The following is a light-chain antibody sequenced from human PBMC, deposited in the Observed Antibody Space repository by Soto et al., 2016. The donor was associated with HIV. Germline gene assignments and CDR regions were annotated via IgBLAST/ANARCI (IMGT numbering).Light chain of an antibody. J-gene: IGLJ1*01. CDR1: SLRTYY. V-gene: IGLV3-19*01. CDR3: HCRNNTDNHNHV. Sequence: SSELTQDPVVSVALGQTVNITCQGDSLRTYYASWYQQKPGQAPVLVMYGKNKRPSGIPVRFSGSSSGNPAFLTITGARAEDEADYYCHCRNNTDNHNHVFGTGTKVTVL. CDR2: GKN.